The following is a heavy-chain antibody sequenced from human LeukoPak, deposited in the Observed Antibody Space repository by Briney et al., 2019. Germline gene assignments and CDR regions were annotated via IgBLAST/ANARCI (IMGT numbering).Heavy chain of an antibody. J-gene: IGHJ4*02. CDR3: TRDRDVEMATIFVY. Sequence: GGSLRLSCAASGFTFSTFAMSWVRQAPGKGLEWVGFIRSKAYGGTTEYAASVKGRFTISRDDSKSIAYLQMNSLKTGDTAVYYCTRDRDVEMATIFVYWGQGTLVTVSS. V-gene: IGHV3-49*04. D-gene: IGHD5-24*01. CDR1: GFTFSTFA. CDR2: IRSKAYGGTT.